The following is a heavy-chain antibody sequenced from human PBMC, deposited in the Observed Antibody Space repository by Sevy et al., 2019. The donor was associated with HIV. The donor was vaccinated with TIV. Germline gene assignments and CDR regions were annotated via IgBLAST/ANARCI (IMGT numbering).Heavy chain of an antibody. V-gene: IGHV3-7*03. J-gene: IGHJ4*02. CDR3: ARSWDYWGQMGY. CDR1: GFTFNNYW. Sequence: GGSLRLSCAASGFTFNNYWMTWVRQAPGKGLEWVANIKQDGSDKYYMESVKGRFNISKDNTKNSLYLQRNSLRAEDTAVYYCARSWDYWGQMGYWGQGTLVTVSS. D-gene: IGHD7-27*01. CDR2: IKQDGSDK.